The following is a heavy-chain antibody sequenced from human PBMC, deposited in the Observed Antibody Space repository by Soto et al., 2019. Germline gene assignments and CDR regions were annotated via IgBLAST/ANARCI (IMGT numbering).Heavy chain of an antibody. Sequence: GGSLRLSCAASGFTFSSYWMSWVRQAPGKGLEWVANIKQDGSEKYYVDSVKGRLTISRDNAKNSLYLQMNSLRAEDTAVYYCARGGSSSSAYYYYYMDVWGKGTTVTVSS. CDR1: GFTFSSYW. J-gene: IGHJ6*03. V-gene: IGHV3-7*04. D-gene: IGHD6-6*01. CDR2: IKQDGSEK. CDR3: ARGGSSSSAYYYYYMDV.